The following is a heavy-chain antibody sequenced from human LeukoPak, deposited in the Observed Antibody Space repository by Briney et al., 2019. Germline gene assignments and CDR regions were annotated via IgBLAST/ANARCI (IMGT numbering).Heavy chain of an antibody. J-gene: IGHJ4*02. Sequence: GGSLRLTCAASGFTVSSNYMTWVRQAPGKGLEWVSVIYTGGSTYYADSVKGRFTISRDNSKNTLYLQMNSLRAEDTAVYYCAREDTALVDFGGRGTLVTVSS. CDR3: AREDTALVDF. V-gene: IGHV3-66*01. CDR1: GFTVSSNY. D-gene: IGHD5-18*01. CDR2: IYTGGST.